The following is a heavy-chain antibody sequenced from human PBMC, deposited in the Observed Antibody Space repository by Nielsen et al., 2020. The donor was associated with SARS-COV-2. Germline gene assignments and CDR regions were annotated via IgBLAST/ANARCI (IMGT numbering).Heavy chain of an antibody. Sequence: ASVKVSCKASGYTFTSYYMHWVRQAPGQGLEWMGIINPSGGSTSYAQKFQGRVTMTRDTSTSTVYMGLSSLRSEDTAVYYCATIAVAGEGDFDYWGQGTLVTVSS. CDR1: GYTFTSYY. CDR2: INPSGGST. V-gene: IGHV1-46*01. J-gene: IGHJ4*02. D-gene: IGHD6-19*01. CDR3: ATIAVAGEGDFDY.